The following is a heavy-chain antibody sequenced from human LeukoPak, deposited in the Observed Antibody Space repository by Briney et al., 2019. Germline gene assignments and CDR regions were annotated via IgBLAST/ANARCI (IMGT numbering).Heavy chain of an antibody. J-gene: IGHJ4*02. V-gene: IGHV4-31*03. CDR1: GGSINSGGYY. CDR2: IYYSGST. CDR3: ARARGYCSGGRCYLVDY. Sequence: SQTLSLTCTVSGGSINSGGYYWSWIRQHPGKGLEWIRYIYYSGSTNYNPSLKSRVTMSVDTARNQFSLKVSSVTAADTAVYYCARARGYCSGGRCYLVDYWGQGTLVTVSS. D-gene: IGHD2-15*01.